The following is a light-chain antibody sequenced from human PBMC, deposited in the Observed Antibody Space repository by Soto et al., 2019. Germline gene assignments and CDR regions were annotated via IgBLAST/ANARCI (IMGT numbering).Light chain of an antibody. CDR1: QSISSY. J-gene: IGKJ1*01. CDR2: AAS. V-gene: IGKV1-39*01. Sequence: DIQMTQSPSSLSASVGDRVTITCRASQSISSYLNWYQQKPGKAPKLLIYAASSLQSGVPSRFSGSGSGTDFTHTIRSLQPEDFSTCYCQQSYSTLGWTFGQGTKVEIK. CDR3: QQSYSTLGWT.